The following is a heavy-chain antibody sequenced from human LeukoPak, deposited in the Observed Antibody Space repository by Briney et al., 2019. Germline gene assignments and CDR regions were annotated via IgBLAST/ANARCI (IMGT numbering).Heavy chain of an antibody. CDR2: ISSSSSYI. Sequence: TGGSLRLSCAASGFTFSSYSMNCVRQAPGKGLEWVSSISSSSSYIYYADSVKGRFTISRDNAKNSLYLQMNSLRAEDTAVYYCARDRCGGSCYLDYWGQGTLVTVSS. CDR1: GFTFSSYS. CDR3: ARDRCGGSCYLDY. V-gene: IGHV3-21*01. J-gene: IGHJ4*02. D-gene: IGHD2-15*01.